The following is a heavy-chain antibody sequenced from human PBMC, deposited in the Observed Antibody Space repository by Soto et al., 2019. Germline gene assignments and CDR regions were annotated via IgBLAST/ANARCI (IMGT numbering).Heavy chain of an antibody. CDR1: RFTFSYYA. J-gene: IGHJ3*02. D-gene: IGHD6-19*01. Sequence: GGSLRLSCAASRFTFSYYAMHWIRQAPGKGLEWVAVILSDGSKQYHAESVKGRFTISRDNSKSTLYLQMNSLRVDDTAVYYFVRTIAVAGPDAFYMWSQGTMVTVSS. CDR2: ILSDGSKQ. CDR3: VRTIAVAGPDAFYM. V-gene: IGHV3-30-3*01.